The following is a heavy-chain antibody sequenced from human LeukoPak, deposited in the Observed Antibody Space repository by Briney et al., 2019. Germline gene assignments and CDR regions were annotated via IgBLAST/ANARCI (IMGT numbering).Heavy chain of an antibody. V-gene: IGHV1-46*01. CDR2: INPSGGST. CDR1: GYTFTSYY. Sequence: ASVKLSCKASGYTFTSYYMHWVRQAPGQGLEWMGIINPSGGSTSYAQKFQGRVTMTRDMSTSTVYMELSSLRSEDTAVYYCARALPRYIRYNWFDPWGQGTLVTVSS. D-gene: IGHD3-3*02. CDR3: ARALPRYIRYNWFDP. J-gene: IGHJ5*02.